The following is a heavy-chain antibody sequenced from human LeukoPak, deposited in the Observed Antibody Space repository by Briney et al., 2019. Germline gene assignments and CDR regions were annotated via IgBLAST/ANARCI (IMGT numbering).Heavy chain of an antibody. V-gene: IGHV1-69*01. CDR3: ARGPFTMVRGVITPYYFDY. D-gene: IGHD3-10*01. CDR1: GGTFSSYA. CDR2: IIPIFGTA. Sequence: SVTVSCKASGGTFSSYAISWVRQAPGQGLEWMGGIIPIFGTANYAQKFQGRVTITADESTSTAYMELSSLRSEDTAVYYCARGPFTMVRGVITPYYFDYWGQGTLVTVSS. J-gene: IGHJ4*02.